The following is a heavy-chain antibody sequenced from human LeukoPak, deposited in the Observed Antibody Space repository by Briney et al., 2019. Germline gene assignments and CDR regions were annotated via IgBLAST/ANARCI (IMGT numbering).Heavy chain of an antibody. CDR1: GGSISSYY. V-gene: IGHV4-59*08. Sequence: SETLSLTCTVSGGSISSYYWSWIRQPPGKGLEWIGYIYYSGSTNYNPSLKSRVSISVDTSKNQFSLKLSSVTAADTAVYYCARLDWYFDLWGRGTLVTVSS. CDR3: ARLDWYFDL. J-gene: IGHJ2*01. CDR2: IYYSGST.